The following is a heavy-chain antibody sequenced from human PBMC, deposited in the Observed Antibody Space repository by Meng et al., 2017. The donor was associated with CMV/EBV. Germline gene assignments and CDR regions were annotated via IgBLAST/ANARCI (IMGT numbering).Heavy chain of an antibody. V-gene: IGHV3-43D*03. J-gene: IGHJ6*02. Sequence: GESLKISCAASGFTFDDYAMHWVRQAPGKGLEWVSLISWDGGSTYYADSVKGRFTISRDNAKNSLYLQMNSLRAEDTAVYYCARTMVRGVILYYGMDVWGQGTTVTVSS. D-gene: IGHD3-10*01. CDR2: ISWDGGST. CDR3: ARTMVRGVILYYGMDV. CDR1: GFTFDDYA.